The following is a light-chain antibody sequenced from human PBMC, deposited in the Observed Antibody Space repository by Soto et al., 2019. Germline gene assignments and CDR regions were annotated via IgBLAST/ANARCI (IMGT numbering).Light chain of an antibody. CDR3: SSYTSNYTPV. CDR2: DVS. Sequence: QSVLTQPASVSGSPGQSITISCTGTSSDVGGYNYVSWYQHQPGKAPKLMIYDVSSRPSGVSNRFSGSKSGNTASLTISGLQAEDEADYYCSSYTSNYTPVFGGGTQLTVL. J-gene: IGLJ2*01. V-gene: IGLV2-14*03. CDR1: SSDVGGYNY.